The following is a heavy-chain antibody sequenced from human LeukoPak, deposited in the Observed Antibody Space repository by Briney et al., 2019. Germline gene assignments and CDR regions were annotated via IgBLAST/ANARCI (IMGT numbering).Heavy chain of an antibody. CDR1: GFTFSSYS. V-gene: IGHV3-21*01. CDR3: ARDRGGSGWYDY. Sequence: WGSLRLSCAASGFTFSSYSMNWVRQAPGKGLEWVSSVSSSSSYIYYADSVKGRFTISRDNAKNSLYLQMRSLRVEDTAVYYCARDRGGSGWYDYWGQGTLVSVSS. J-gene: IGHJ4*02. D-gene: IGHD6-19*01. CDR2: VSSSSSYI.